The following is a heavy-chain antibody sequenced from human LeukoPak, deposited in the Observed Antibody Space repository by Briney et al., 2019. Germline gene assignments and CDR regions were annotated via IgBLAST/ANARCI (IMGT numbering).Heavy chain of an antibody. CDR1: GGTFRSKA. V-gene: IGHV1-69*05. CDR2: IIPILNTS. Sequence: SVKVSCKASGGTFRSKAINWVRQAPGQGLEWMGGIIPILNTSIYAQKLQGRVTFMTDESATTVDMELRSLRSEDTAVYFCARGFSSSWSYFENWGQGTLVSVSS. J-gene: IGHJ4*02. D-gene: IGHD6-13*01. CDR3: ARGFSSSWSYFEN.